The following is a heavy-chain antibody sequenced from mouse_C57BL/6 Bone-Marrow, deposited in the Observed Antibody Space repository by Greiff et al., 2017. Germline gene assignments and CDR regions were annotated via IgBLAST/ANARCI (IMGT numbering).Heavy chain of an antibody. V-gene: IGHV1-64*01. J-gene: IGHJ4*01. CDR3: ARKIPYSTVEGMDD. Sequence: QVQLQQPGAELVKPGASVKLSCKASGYTFTSYWMHWVKQKPGQGLEWIGMIHPNSGSTNYNEKFKSKATLTVYKSSSTAYMQLSSLTSEDSAVYYCARKIPYSTVEGMDDWGQGTSVTVSS. CDR2: IHPNSGST. CDR1: GYTFTSYW. D-gene: IGHD1-1*01.